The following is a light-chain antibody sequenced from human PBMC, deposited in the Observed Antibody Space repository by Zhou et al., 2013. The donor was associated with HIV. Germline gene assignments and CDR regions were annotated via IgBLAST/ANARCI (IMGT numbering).Light chain of an antibody. CDR2: SAS. CDR1: QGIRND. CDR3: QQYSSSWT. V-gene: IGKV1-17*01. Sequence: DIQMTQSPSSLSASVGDRVTITCRASQGIRNDLGWYQQKPGQAPKRLIYSASSLQSGVPSRFSGSGSGTEFTLTISSLQLDDFAIYYCQQYSSSWTFGQGTRVEMK. J-gene: IGKJ1*01.